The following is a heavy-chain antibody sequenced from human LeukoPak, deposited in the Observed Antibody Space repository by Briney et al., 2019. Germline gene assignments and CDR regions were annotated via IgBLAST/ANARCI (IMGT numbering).Heavy chain of an antibody. CDR2: ISGNGGST. D-gene: IGHD6-13*01. CDR1: GSTFSSYV. CDR3: VKSPSSSWYGPFDY. J-gene: IGHJ4*02. Sequence: GGSLRLSCSASGSTFSSYVMHWVRQAPGKGLEYVSAISGNGGSTYYADSVKGRFTISRDNSKNTLFLQMSSLRVEDTAVYYCVKSPSSSWYGPFDYWGQGTLVTVSS. V-gene: IGHV3-64D*06.